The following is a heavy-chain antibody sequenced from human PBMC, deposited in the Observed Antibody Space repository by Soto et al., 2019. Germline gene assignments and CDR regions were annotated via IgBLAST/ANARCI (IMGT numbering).Heavy chain of an antibody. CDR2: ISSRGTTT. CDR3: AREGGSIGGWFGRKFDS. D-gene: IGHD6-19*01. Sequence: PGGSLRLSCAASGFTFSTHAMSWVRQAPGKGLEWVSSISSRGTTTFYAASVEGRFTISRDKSKNTLYLQMNSLRADDTAVYYCAREGGSIGGWFGRKFDSWGQGTQVTVSS. J-gene: IGHJ4*02. V-gene: IGHV3-23*01. CDR1: GFTFSTHA.